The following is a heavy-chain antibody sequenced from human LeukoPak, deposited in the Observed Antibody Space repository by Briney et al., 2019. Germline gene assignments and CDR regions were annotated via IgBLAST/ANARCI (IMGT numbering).Heavy chain of an antibody. J-gene: IGHJ4*02. CDR2: ISGDGGST. CDR3: AKAKYSSGWYYFDY. V-gene: IGHV3-43*02. Sequence: GGSLRLSCAASGFTFDDYAMHWVRQAPGKGLEWVSLISGDGGSTYYADSVKGRFTISRDNSKNTLYLQMNSLRAEDTAVYYCAKAKYSSGWYYFDYWGQGALVTVSS. D-gene: IGHD6-19*01. CDR1: GFTFDDYA.